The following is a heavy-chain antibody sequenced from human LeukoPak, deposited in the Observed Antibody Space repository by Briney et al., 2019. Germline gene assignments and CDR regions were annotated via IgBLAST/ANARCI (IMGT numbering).Heavy chain of an antibody. CDR3: AKDGRTEYYFDY. J-gene: IGHJ4*02. V-gene: IGHV3-30*02. D-gene: IGHD2-15*01. Sequence: GGSLRLSCAASGFTFSSYWMHWVRQAPGEGLEWVAFIRYDGSNKYYADSVKGRFTISRDNSKNTLYLQMNSLRAEDTAVYYCAKDGRTEYYFDYWGQGTLVTVSS. CDR1: GFTFSSYW. CDR2: IRYDGSNK.